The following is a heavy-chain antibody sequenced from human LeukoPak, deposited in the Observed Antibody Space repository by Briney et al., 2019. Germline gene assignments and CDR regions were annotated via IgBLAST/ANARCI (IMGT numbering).Heavy chain of an antibody. CDR2: ISGSGGST. CDR3: ARLGRGDCSGGSCYGGHY. Sequence: GGSLRLSCAASGFTFSSYVMNWVRQAPGKGLEWVSAISGSGGSTYYADSVKGRFTISRDNSKNALYLQMNSLRAEDTAVYYCARLGRGDCSGGSCYGGHYWGQGTLVTVSS. CDR1: GFTFSSYV. D-gene: IGHD2-15*01. J-gene: IGHJ4*02. V-gene: IGHV3-23*01.